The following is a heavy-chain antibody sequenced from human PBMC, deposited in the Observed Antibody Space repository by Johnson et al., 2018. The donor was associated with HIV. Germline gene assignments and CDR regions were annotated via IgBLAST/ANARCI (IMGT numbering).Heavy chain of an antibody. CDR3: AKVSWEARLGDTFDI. V-gene: IGHV3-74*02. Sequence: VQLVESGGGLVQPGGSLRLSCAASGFTFSTYWMNWVRQAPGKGLEWVSGINWNGGSIGYGDSVKGRFTISRDNSKNTLYLQMNSLRAEDTAVYYCAKVSWEARLGDTFDIWGQGTMVTVSS. CDR2: INWNGGSI. J-gene: IGHJ3*02. CDR1: GFTFSTYW. D-gene: IGHD1-26*01.